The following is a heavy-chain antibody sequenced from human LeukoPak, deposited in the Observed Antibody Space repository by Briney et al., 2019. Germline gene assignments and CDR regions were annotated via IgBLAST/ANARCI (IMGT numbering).Heavy chain of an antibody. CDR3: ARATEPWGLPTDAFDI. CDR2: ISSSSSYI. J-gene: IGHJ3*02. CDR1: GFTFSSYS. D-gene: IGHD1-26*01. Sequence: GGSLRLSCAASGFTFSSYSMNWVRQAPGKGLEWVSSISSSSSYIYYADSVKGRFTISRDNAKNSLYLQMNSLRAEDTAVYYCARATEPWGLPTDAFDIWGQGTMVTVSS. V-gene: IGHV3-21*01.